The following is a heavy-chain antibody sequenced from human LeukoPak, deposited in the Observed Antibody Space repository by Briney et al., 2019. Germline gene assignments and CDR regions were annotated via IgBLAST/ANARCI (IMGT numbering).Heavy chain of an antibody. V-gene: IGHV4-61*02. CDR3: ARGLHLGIQWVRFDDAFDI. CDR2: IYTSGST. D-gene: IGHD1-26*01. J-gene: IGHJ3*02. Sequence: SQTLSLTCTVSGGSISSGGYYWSWIRQPAGKGLEWIGRIYTSGSTNYNPSLKSRVTISVDTSKNQFSLKLSSVTAADTAVYYCARGLHLGIQWVRFDDAFDIWGQGTMVTVSS. CDR1: GGSISSGGYY.